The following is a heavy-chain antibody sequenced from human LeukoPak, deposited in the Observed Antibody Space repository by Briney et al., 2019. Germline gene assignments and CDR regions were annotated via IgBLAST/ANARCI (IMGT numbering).Heavy chain of an antibody. CDR2: ISGSGDST. Sequence: GGSLRLSCAASGFTFSNYAMSWVRQAPGKGLEWVSGISGSGDSTYYADSVKGRFTFSKDDAKNTVYLQMNSLRAEDTAVYYCIKGGGSGWPFDYWGQGTLVTVSS. J-gene: IGHJ4*02. V-gene: IGHV3-23*01. CDR1: GFTFSNYA. D-gene: IGHD6-19*01. CDR3: IKGGGSGWPFDY.